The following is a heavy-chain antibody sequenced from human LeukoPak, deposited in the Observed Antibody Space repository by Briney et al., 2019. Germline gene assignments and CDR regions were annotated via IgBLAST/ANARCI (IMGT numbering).Heavy chain of an antibody. D-gene: IGHD4-17*01. J-gene: IGHJ6*03. CDR1: GYSISSGYY. Sequence: KPSETLFLTCAVSGYSISSGYYWGWIRQPPGKELEGIANIYHSGNTYYNPSLKSQVTISVDTSKNQFSLKLSSVTASDTAVYYCARIAPYYGDYPQYYYYYMGVWGKGTTVTVSS. CDR2: IYHSGNT. V-gene: IGHV4-38-2*01. CDR3: ARIAPYYGDYPQYYYYYMGV.